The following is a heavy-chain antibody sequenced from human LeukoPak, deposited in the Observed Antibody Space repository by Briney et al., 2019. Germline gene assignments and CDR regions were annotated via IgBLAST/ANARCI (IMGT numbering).Heavy chain of an antibody. CDR2: ISYDGSNK. D-gene: IGHD6-13*01. V-gene: IGHV3-30-3*01. CDR1: GFTFSSYA. J-gene: IGHJ4*02. Sequence: PGGSLRLSCAASGFTFSSYAMHWVRQAPGKGPEWVAVISYDGSNKYYADSVKGRFTISRDNSKNTLYLQMNSLRAEDTAVYYCARGMWQQLALDYWGQGTLVTVSS. CDR3: ARGMWQQLALDY.